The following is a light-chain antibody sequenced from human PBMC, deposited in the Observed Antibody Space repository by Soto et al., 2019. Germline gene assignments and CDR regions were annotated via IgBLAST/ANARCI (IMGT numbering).Light chain of an antibody. Sequence: QSVLTQPPSAYGSPGQSVTISCTGTSSDIGAYNYVSWYQQHPGKAPKLMIHEVSNRPSGVPDRFSGSKSGNTASLTVSGLQAEDEADYYCSSYAGSNDRWVFGGGTKLTVL. CDR2: EVS. CDR3: SSYAGSNDRWV. CDR1: SSDIGAYNY. J-gene: IGLJ3*02. V-gene: IGLV2-8*01.